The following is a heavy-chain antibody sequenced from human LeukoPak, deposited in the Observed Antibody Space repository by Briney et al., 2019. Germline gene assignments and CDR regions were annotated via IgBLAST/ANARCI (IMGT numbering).Heavy chain of an antibody. D-gene: IGHD3-22*01. J-gene: IGHJ4*01. CDR1: GFTFSNHW. Sequence: GGSLRLSCAASGFTFSNHWMHWVRQVPGKGLVWVSRIDGGGSSTSYADSVKGRFSISRDNGENTLYLQMNSLRVEDTAVYYCARGPGSSGGAYVGDYWGHGALVTVSS. CDR3: ARGPGSSGGAYVGDY. V-gene: IGHV3-74*01. CDR2: IDGGGSST.